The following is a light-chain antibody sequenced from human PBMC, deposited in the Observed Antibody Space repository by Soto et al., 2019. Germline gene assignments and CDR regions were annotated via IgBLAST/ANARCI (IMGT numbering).Light chain of an antibody. CDR3: HQRTSWSPYT. Sequence: EIVLTQSPATLSLSPGERATLSCRASQSVSSRLAWYQHKPGQAPRLLIYAASNRATGIPARFSGSGSGTEFTLTISSLEPEDFAIYYFHQRTSWSPYTFGQWTKLEIK. CDR1: QSVSSR. CDR2: AAS. V-gene: IGKV3-11*01. J-gene: IGKJ2*01.